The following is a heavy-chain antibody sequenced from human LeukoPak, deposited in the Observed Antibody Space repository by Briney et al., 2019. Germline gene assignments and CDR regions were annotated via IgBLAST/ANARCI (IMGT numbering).Heavy chain of an antibody. Sequence: PGESLKISCKGSGYSFTSDWIGWVRQMPGKGLEWMGIIYPGDSDTRYSPSFQDQVTISADKSISIAYLQWSSLKASDTAIYYCARGVRWWLHGGHVNFFDYWGQGTLVTVSS. CDR3: ARGVRWWLHGGHVNFFDY. J-gene: IGHJ4*02. V-gene: IGHV5-51*01. CDR1: GYSFTSDW. CDR2: IYPGDSDT. D-gene: IGHD5-12*01.